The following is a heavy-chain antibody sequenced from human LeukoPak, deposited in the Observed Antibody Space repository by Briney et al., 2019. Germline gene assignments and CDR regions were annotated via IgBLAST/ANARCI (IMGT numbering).Heavy chain of an antibody. CDR2: VRDNGEN. D-gene: IGHD5-18*01. J-gene: IGHJ3*02. CDR3: ARQPANTAAFDI. V-gene: IGHV4-59*08. CDR1: GGSINAYY. Sequence: SETLSPTCTVSGGSINAYYWSWIRQPPGKGLEWIAYVRDNGENNYNPSLKSRVAISVDTANNQISLRLNFVTAADTAIYYCARQPANTAAFDIWGLGTMVTVSS.